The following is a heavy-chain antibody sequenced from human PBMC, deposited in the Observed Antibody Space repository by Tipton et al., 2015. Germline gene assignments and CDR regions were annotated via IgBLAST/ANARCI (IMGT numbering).Heavy chain of an antibody. CDR3: ARQRDDYFDL. D-gene: IGHD2-21*02. CDR1: GYRFNHFW. V-gene: IGHV5-51*01. CDR2: IYPGDSDA. Sequence: VQLVQSGAEVKKPGESLKISCKASGYRFNHFWIGWVRQMPGKGLEWMGIIYPGDSDARVSPSFQGQVTISADKSISTAYLQWSSLRASDSAMFYCARQRDDYFDLWGQGTLVTVSA. J-gene: IGHJ4*02.